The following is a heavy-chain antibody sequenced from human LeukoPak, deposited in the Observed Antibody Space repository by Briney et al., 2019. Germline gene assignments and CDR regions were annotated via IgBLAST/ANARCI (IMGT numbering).Heavy chain of an antibody. CDR1: GLTFSNYW. Sequence: GGSLRLSCAASGLTFSNYWMSWVRQAPGKGLERVANIKEDGSEKYYVDSMKGRFTISRDNAKNSLYLQMSSLRVEDTAVYYCARDRTGGYFDYWGQGTLVTVSS. V-gene: IGHV3-7*03. CDR2: IKEDGSEK. J-gene: IGHJ4*02. D-gene: IGHD4-23*01. CDR3: ARDRTGGYFDY.